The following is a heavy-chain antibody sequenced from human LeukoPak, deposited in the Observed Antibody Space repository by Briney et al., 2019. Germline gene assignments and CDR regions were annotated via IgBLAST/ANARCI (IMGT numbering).Heavy chain of an antibody. J-gene: IGHJ6*03. Sequence: SQTLSLTCAISGDSVSSNSAAWNWIRQSPSRGLEWLGRTYYRSKWYNDYAVSVKSRITINPDTSKNQFSLQLNSVTPEDTAVYYCAREYSSSSSIYYYYMDVWGKGTTVTVSS. CDR2: TYYRSKWYN. CDR3: AREYSSSSSIYYYYMDV. CDR1: GDSVSSNSAA. D-gene: IGHD6-6*01. V-gene: IGHV6-1*01.